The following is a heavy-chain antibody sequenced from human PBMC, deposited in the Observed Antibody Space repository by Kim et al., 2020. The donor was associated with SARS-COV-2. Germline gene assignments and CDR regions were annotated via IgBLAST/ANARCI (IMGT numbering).Heavy chain of an antibody. Sequence: SETLSLTCTVSGGSISSYYWSWIRQPPGKGLEWIGYIYYSGSTNYNPSLKSRVTISVDTSKNQFSLKLSSVTAADTAVYYCARGGGYSYGYPFDYWGQGTLVTVSS. J-gene: IGHJ4*02. V-gene: IGHV4-59*01. CDR2: IYYSGST. CDR1: GGSISSYY. CDR3: ARGGGYSYGYPFDY. D-gene: IGHD5-18*01.